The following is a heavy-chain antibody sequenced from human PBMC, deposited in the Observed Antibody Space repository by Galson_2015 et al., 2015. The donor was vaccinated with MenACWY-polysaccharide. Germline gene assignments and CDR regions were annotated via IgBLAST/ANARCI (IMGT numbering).Heavy chain of an antibody. Sequence: SLRLSCAASGFTFSSYGMHWVRQAPGKGLEWVTYITYDGSDQNYARSVKGRFTISRDNSKSMLYLQMDNLRAEDTAVYHCAKREARNSGPFDLWGQGALVTVSS. D-gene: IGHD6-19*01. CDR1: GFTFSSYG. CDR3: AKREARNSGPFDL. J-gene: IGHJ4*02. CDR2: ITYDGSDQ. V-gene: IGHV3-30*18.